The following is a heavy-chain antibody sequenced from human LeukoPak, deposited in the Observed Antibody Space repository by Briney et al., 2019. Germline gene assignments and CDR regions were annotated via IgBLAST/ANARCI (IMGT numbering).Heavy chain of an antibody. D-gene: IGHD4-17*01. CDR3: AKDTYGDYDGYFDY. CDR2: ISGSGGST. J-gene: IGHJ4*02. V-gene: IGHV3-23*01. Sequence: GGSLRLSCAASGFTFSSYAMSWVRQAPGKGLEWVSAISGSGGSTYYADSVKGRFTISRDNSKNTLYLQMNSLRAEDTAVYYCAKDTYGDYDGYFDYWGQGTLVTVSP. CDR1: GFTFSSYA.